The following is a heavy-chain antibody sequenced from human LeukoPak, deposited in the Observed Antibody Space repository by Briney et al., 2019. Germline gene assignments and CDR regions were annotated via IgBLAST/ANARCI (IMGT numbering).Heavy chain of an antibody. CDR3: ARDSPPSDTALDY. V-gene: IGHV3-66*01. D-gene: IGHD5-18*01. CDR1: GFTVSRNY. J-gene: IGHJ4*02. CDR2: IHNGGST. Sequence: GGSLRLSCAASGFTVSRNYMSWVRQAPGKGLEWVSVIHNGGSTYYADSVKGRFTISRDNSKNTLYLQMNSLRAEDTAVYYCARDSPPSDTALDYWGQGTLVTVSS.